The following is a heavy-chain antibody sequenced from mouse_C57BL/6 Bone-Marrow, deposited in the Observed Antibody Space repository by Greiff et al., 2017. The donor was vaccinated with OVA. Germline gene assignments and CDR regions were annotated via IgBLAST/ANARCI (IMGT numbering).Heavy chain of an antibody. Sequence: LQQSGAELARPGASVKLSCKASGYTFTSYGISWVKQRTGQGLEWIGEIFPRSGNTYYNEKFKGKATLTADKSSSTAYMELRSLTSEDSAVYFCAKGGLRLRFYAMDYWGQGTSVTVSS. D-gene: IGHD3-2*02. CDR2: IFPRSGNT. V-gene: IGHV1-81*01. J-gene: IGHJ4*01. CDR1: GYTFTSYG. CDR3: AKGGLRLRFYAMDY.